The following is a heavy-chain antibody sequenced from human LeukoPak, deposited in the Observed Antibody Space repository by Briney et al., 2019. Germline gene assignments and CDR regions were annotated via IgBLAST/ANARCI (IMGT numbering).Heavy chain of an antibody. CDR1: GGSISSYY. Sequence: LETLSLTCTVSGGSISSYYWSWIRQPPGKGLEWIGYIYYSGSTNYKPSLKSRVTISVDTSKNQFSLKLSSVTAADTAVYYCARGGYYGSGNDFRFDPWGQGTLVTVSS. CDR3: ARGGYYGSGNDFRFDP. D-gene: IGHD3-10*01. CDR2: IYYSGST. J-gene: IGHJ5*02. V-gene: IGHV4-59*01.